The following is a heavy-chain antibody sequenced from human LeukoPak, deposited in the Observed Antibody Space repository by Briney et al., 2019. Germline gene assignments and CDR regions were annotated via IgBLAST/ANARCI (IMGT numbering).Heavy chain of an antibody. D-gene: IGHD1-26*01. CDR2: IYYSGST. Sequence: SETLSLTCTVSGGSISSSSYYWGWIRQPPGKGLEWIGSIYYSGSTYYNPSLKSRVTISVDTSKNQFSLKLSSVTAADTAVYYCARVGGYSGSDNWFDPWGQGTLVTVSS. CDR3: ARVGGYSGSDNWFDP. J-gene: IGHJ5*02. V-gene: IGHV4-39*07. CDR1: GGSISSSSYY.